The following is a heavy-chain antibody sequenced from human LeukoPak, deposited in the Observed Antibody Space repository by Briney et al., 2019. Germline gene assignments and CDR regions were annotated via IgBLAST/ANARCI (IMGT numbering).Heavy chain of an antibody. D-gene: IGHD3-10*01. Sequence: PGGSLRLSCAASGFDFITYSMNWVRQAPGKGLEWISYISISSSTIYYADSVKGRFTISRDNAKNSLHLQMNSLRAEDTAVYYCASLYGSGPNWFDPWGQGTLVTVSS. V-gene: IGHV3-48*01. CDR1: GFDFITYS. CDR2: ISISSSTI. CDR3: ASLYGSGPNWFDP. J-gene: IGHJ5*02.